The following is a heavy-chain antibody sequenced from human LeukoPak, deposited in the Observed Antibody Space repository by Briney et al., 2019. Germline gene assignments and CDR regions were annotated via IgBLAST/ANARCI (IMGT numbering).Heavy chain of an antibody. V-gene: IGHV1-8*01. D-gene: IGHD3-22*01. Sequence: ASVKVSCKASGYTFTSYDINWVRQATGQGVEWRGWMNPNSGNTGYAQKFQGRVTMTRNTSISTAYMELSSLRSEDTAVYYCARFSSGYPPRPYWGQGTLVTVSS. J-gene: IGHJ4*02. CDR1: GYTFTSYD. CDR2: MNPNSGNT. CDR3: ARFSSGYPPRPY.